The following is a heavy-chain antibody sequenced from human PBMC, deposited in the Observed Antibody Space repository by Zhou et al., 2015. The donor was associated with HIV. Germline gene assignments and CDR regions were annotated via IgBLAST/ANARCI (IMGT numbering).Heavy chain of an antibody. V-gene: IGHV3-15*01. Sequence: EVQLVQSGGGFVQPGGSVRLSCAASGFSFNKAWMNWVRQAPGKGLEWVGLIKRNTEGGTTDHAASVKGRFTISRDDSTNTLYLHMNSLRGDDTAVYYCVRDRTATFRGWYFDLWGRGTLVTVSS. CDR2: IKRNTEGGTT. D-gene: IGHD3-16*01. J-gene: IGHJ2*01. CDR1: GFSFNKAW. CDR3: VRDRTATFRGWYFDL.